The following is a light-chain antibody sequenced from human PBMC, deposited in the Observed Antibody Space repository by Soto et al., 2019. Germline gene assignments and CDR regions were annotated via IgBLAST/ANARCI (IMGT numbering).Light chain of an antibody. CDR3: QQCYRGWT. Sequence: DIQMTQSPSTLSASVGDRVTITCRASQNIGRSLAWYQLQPGKAPKFLIYDASSLEGGVPSRFSGIGSGTEFSLSISSLQPDDFATYYCQQCYRGWTFGQGTKVDI. CDR2: DAS. CDR1: QNIGRS. V-gene: IGKV1-5*01. J-gene: IGKJ1*01.